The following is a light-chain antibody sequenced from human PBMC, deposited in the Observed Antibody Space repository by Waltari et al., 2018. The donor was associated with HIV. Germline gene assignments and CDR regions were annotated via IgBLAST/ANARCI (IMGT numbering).Light chain of an antibody. V-gene: IGKV1-39*01. CDR2: GAT. J-gene: IGKJ5*01. CDR3: QQTLRSPQT. CDR1: QSIDNY. Sequence: DIQMTQSPSSLSASVGATVTITCRARQSIDNYLNWYQQTPGKAPRLLIFGATRLQSGVPSRFRGSGSGSDFTLTVISLQPEDFATYYCQQTLRSPQTFGQGTRLDIK.